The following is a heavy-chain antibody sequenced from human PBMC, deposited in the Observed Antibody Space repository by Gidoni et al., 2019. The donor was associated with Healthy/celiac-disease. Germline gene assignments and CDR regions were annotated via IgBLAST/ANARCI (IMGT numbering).Heavy chain of an antibody. CDR3: AREISCYDLYDYGMDV. CDR1: GFTFSSYC. J-gene: IGHJ6*02. Sequence: EVQLVESGGGLVQPGGSLRLSCAASGFTFSSYCMNWVRQAPGKGLGWVSYIRSSSRTIYYADSGKGRFTISRDNAKNSLYPQINSLRAEDTAVYYFAREISCYDLYDYGMDVWGQGTTVTVS. D-gene: IGHD5-12*01. CDR2: IRSSSRTI. V-gene: IGHV3-48*01.